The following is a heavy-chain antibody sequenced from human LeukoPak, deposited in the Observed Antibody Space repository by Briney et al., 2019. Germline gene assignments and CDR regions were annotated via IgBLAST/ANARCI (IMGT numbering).Heavy chain of an antibody. CDR3: ARDPPRYSGSRRGSLKSRFDY. CDR1: GYTFTSYG. J-gene: IGHJ4*02. Sequence: GASVKVSCKASGYTFTSYGISWVRQAPGQGLEWMGWISAYNGNTNYAQKLQGRVTMTTDTSTSTAYMELRSLRSDDTAVYYCARDPPRYSGSRRGSLKSRFDYWGQGTLVTVSS. D-gene: IGHD1-26*01. CDR2: ISAYNGNT. V-gene: IGHV1-18*01.